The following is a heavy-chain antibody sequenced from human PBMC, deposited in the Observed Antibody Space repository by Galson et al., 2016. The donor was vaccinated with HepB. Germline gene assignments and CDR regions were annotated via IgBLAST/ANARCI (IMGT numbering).Heavy chain of an antibody. D-gene: IGHD4-17*01. CDR3: ATRPPGDYGDYWAFDY. CDR1: GYTFTGDY. CDR2: INPNSGDT. V-gene: IGHV1-2*02. Sequence: SVKVSCKASGYTFTGDYIHWVRQAPGQGVEWMGWINPNSGDTNYAQKFQGRVTMTEDTSTDTAYMELSSLRSEDTAVFYCATRPPGDYGDYWAFDYWGQGTLVTVSS. J-gene: IGHJ4*02.